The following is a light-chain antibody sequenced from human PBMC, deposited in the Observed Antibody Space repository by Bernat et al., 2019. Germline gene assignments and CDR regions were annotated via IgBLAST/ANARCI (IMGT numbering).Light chain of an antibody. J-gene: IGLJ3*02. Sequence: QSVLTQPASVSGSPGQSITISCTGTSSDVGNYNFVSWYQQYPGKAPKLIIYEVNKWPSGVSNRFSGSKSGNTASLTISGLQAEDEADYYCCSHAGSRTWVFGGGTKLTVL. CDR3: CSHAGSRTWV. CDR1: SSDVGNYNF. CDR2: EVN. V-gene: IGLV2-23*02.